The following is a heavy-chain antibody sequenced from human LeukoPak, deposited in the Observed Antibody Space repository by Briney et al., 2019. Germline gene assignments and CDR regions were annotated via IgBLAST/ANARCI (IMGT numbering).Heavy chain of an antibody. CDR3: ARNLAYYYGSGSFYYYYYGMDV. Sequence: SETLSLTCTVSGDSINDYYWSWIRQPPGKGLEWIGYIYYSGSTNYNPSLESRVTISVDTSKKQFSLRLSSVTAADTAVYYCARNLAYYYGSGSFYYYYYGMDVWGQGTTVTVSS. CDR1: GDSINDYY. CDR2: IYYSGST. V-gene: IGHV4-59*01. D-gene: IGHD3-10*01. J-gene: IGHJ6*02.